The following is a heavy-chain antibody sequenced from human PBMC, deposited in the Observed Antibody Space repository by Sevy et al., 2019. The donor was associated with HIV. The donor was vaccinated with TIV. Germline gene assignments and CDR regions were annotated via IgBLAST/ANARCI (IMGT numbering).Heavy chain of an antibody. CDR3: ARNIKRWGVLVAATLPGYFDL. J-gene: IGHJ2*01. CDR1: GGSISSSSYY. CDR2: IYYSGST. V-gene: IGHV4-39*01. D-gene: IGHD2-15*01. Sequence: SETLSLTCTVSGGSISSSSYYWGWIRQPPGKGLEWIGSIYYSGSTYYNPSLKSRVTISVDTSKNQFSLKLSSVTAADTAVYYCARNIKRWGVLVAATLPGYFDLWGRGTLVTVSS.